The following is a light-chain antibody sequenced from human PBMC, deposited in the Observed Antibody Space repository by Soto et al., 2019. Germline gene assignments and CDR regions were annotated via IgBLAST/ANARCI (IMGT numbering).Light chain of an antibody. CDR3: SSYAGSNVL. V-gene: IGLV2-8*01. CDR2: EVS. J-gene: IGLJ2*01. Sequence: QSALTQPPSASGSPGQSVTISCTEPTIDVGGYNYVSWYQQHPGKAPKLMIYEVSNRPSGVPDRFSGSKSGNTAYLTVSGLQAEDEADYYCSSYAGSNVLFGGGTKVTVL. CDR1: TIDVGGYNY.